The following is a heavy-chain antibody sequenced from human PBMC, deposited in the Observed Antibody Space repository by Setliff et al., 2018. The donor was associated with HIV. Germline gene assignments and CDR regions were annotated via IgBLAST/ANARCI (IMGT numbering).Heavy chain of an antibody. Sequence: SETLSLTCTVIGASVSMPGWLGWVRQSPGKRLEWIGEVSDGGTKYNPSLQGRATTSVDRSKNQFSLELRSVTAADTAVYYCVKEGRTSTVFDYWGQGVMVTVSS. CDR2: VSDGGT. V-gene: IGHV4-4*02. J-gene: IGHJ4*02. CDR1: GASVSMPGW. CDR3: VKEGRTSTVFDY. D-gene: IGHD1-7*01.